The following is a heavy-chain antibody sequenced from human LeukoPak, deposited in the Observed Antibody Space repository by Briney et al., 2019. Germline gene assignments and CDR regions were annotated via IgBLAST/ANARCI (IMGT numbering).Heavy chain of an antibody. J-gene: IGHJ5*02. V-gene: IGHV4-30-4*01. CDR2: IYYSGST. Sequence: SQTLSLTCTVSGGSISSGDYYWSWIRQPPGKGLEWIGYIYYSGSTYYNPSLKSRVTISVNTSKNQFSLKLSSVTAADTAVYYCAREVPAANWFDTWGEGTLVTVSS. D-gene: IGHD2-2*01. CDR3: AREVPAANWFDT. CDR1: GGSISSGDYY.